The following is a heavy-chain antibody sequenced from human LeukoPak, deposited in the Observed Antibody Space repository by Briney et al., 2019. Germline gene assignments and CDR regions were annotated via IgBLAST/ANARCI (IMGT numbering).Heavy chain of an antibody. Sequence: ASVKVSCKASGCTFTSYGISWVRQAPGQGLEWMGWISAYNGNTNYAQKLQGRVTITTDTSTSTAYMELRSLRSDDTAVYYCVWELRSFDYWGQGTLVTVSS. CDR1: GCTFTSYG. CDR3: VWELRSFDY. CDR2: ISAYNGNT. J-gene: IGHJ4*02. V-gene: IGHV1-18*01. D-gene: IGHD3-16*01.